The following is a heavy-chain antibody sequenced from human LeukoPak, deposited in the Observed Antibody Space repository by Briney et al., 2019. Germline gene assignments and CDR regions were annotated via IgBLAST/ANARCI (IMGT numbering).Heavy chain of an antibody. Sequence: ASVNLSCKASGGTFSSYAISWVRQAPGQGLEWMGGIIPIFGTANYAQKFQGRVTITADESTSTAYMELSSLRSEDTAVYYCAREGNSGSYYWNYWGQGTLVTVSS. CDR2: IIPIFGTA. V-gene: IGHV1-69*01. D-gene: IGHD1-26*01. J-gene: IGHJ4*02. CDR3: AREGNSGSYYWNY. CDR1: GGTFSSYA.